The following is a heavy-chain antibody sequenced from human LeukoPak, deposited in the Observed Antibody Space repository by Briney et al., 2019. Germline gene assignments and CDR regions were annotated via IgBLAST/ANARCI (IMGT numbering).Heavy chain of an antibody. Sequence: ASVKVSCKASGYTFTSYDINWVRQATGQGLEWMGWMNPNSGNTGYTQKFQGRVTITRNTSISTAYMELSSLRSEDTAVYYCARSHSSSSLGFDYWGQGTLVTVSS. V-gene: IGHV1-8*03. D-gene: IGHD6-6*01. CDR2: MNPNSGNT. J-gene: IGHJ4*02. CDR3: ARSHSSSSLGFDY. CDR1: GYTFTSYD.